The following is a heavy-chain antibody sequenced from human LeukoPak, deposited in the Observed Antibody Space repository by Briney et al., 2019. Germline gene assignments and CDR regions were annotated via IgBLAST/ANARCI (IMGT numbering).Heavy chain of an antibody. CDR2: MNPNSGNT. V-gene: IGHV1-8*01. J-gene: IGHJ6*02. CDR3: AREPRGYYGMDV. Sequence: ASVKVSCKASGYTINSYDINWVRQATGQGLEWMGWMNPNSGNTGYAQKFQGRVTMTRNTSISTAYMELSSLRSEDTAVYYCAREPRGYYGMDVWGQGTTVTVSS. CDR1: GYTINSYD. D-gene: IGHD1-14*01.